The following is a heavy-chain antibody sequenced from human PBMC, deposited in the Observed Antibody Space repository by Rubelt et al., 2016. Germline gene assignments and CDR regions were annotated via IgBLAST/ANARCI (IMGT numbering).Heavy chain of an antibody. Sequence: GNTNYAQKLQGRVTMTTDTSTSTAYMELRSLRSDDTAVYYCAVVTLEVDYWGQGTLVTVSS. CDR3: AVVTLEVDY. CDR2: GNT. D-gene: IGHD4-23*01. V-gene: IGHV1-18*01. J-gene: IGHJ4*02.